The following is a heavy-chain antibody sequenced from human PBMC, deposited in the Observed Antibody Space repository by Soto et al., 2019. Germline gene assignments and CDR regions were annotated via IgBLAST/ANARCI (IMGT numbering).Heavy chain of an antibody. D-gene: IGHD2-21*01. CDR1: GGSISSYH. Sequence: SETLSLTCTVSGGSISSYHWGWIRQPPGTGLEWIGEINHSGSTNYNPSLKSRVTISVDTSKNQFSLKLTSVTAADTAVYYCARDKIPALFDYWGQGTLVTVPS. J-gene: IGHJ4*02. CDR3: ARDKIPALFDY. V-gene: IGHV4-34*01. CDR2: INHSGST.